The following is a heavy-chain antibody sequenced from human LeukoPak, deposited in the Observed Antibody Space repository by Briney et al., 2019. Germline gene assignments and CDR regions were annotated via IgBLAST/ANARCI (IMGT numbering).Heavy chain of an antibody. D-gene: IGHD3-22*01. Sequence: SETLSLTCSVSGGSISSYHWSWIRQPPGKGLEWIGYIYYSGSTYYNPSLKSRVTISVDTSKNQFSLKLSSVTAADTAVYYCARGSYYYDSSYFDYWGQGTLVTVSS. CDR3: ARGSYYYDSSYFDY. CDR2: IYYSGST. J-gene: IGHJ4*02. CDR1: GGSISSYH. V-gene: IGHV4-59*12.